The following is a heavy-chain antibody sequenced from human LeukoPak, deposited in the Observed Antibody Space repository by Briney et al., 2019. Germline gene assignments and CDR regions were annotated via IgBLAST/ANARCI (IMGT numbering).Heavy chain of an antibody. CDR3: ARGDYDFWSGWSFAFDI. J-gene: IGHJ3*02. Sequence: GASVKVSCKASGYTFTSYGISWVRQAPGQGLEWMGWISAYNGNTNYAQKLQGRVTMTTDTSTSTAYMELRSLRSDDTAVYYCARGDYDFWSGWSFAFDIWGRGTMVTVSS. CDR1: GYTFTSYG. D-gene: IGHD3-3*01. V-gene: IGHV1-18*01. CDR2: ISAYNGNT.